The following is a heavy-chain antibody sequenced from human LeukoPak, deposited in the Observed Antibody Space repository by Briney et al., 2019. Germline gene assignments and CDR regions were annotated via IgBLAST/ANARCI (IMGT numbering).Heavy chain of an antibody. Sequence: SETLSLTCTVPGGSISSYYWSWIRQPPGKGLEWIGYIYYSVSPNYNPSLKSRVTISVDTSKNQFSLKLSSVTAADTAVYYCAREVYYDYVWGSYRPNNNWFDPWGQGTLVTVSS. D-gene: IGHD3-16*02. CDR2: IYYSVSP. V-gene: IGHV4-59*01. CDR1: GGSISSYY. J-gene: IGHJ5*02. CDR3: AREVYYDYVWGSYRPNNNWFDP.